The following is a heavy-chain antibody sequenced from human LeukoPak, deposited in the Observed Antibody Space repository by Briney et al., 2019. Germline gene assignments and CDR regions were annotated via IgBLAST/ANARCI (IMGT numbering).Heavy chain of an antibody. CDR1: GYTFTSYG. Sequence: ASVKVSCKASGYTFTSYGISWVRQAPGQGLEWMGWISAYNGNTNYAQKLQGRVTMTTDTSTSTAYMELRSLGSDDTAVYYCARADGYSSGWYVRGTFDYWGQGTLVTVSS. V-gene: IGHV1-18*01. CDR2: ISAYNGNT. CDR3: ARADGYSSGWYVRGTFDY. J-gene: IGHJ4*02. D-gene: IGHD6-19*01.